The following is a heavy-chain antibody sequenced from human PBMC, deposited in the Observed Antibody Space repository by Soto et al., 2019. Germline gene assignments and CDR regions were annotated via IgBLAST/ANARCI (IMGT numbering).Heavy chain of an antibody. D-gene: IGHD2-15*01. CDR3: AGGLDY. V-gene: IGHV3-23*01. CDR1: GFTFSNYG. J-gene: IGHJ4*02. Sequence: EVQLLESGGGLVQPGGSLRLSCAASGFTFSNYGMKWVRQAPGKGLEWVSGIDGIGSSTYYADSVKGRFTISRDNSKNTLFLQMNSLRAEDTALYYCAGGLDYWGQGTLVTVSS. CDR2: IDGIGSST.